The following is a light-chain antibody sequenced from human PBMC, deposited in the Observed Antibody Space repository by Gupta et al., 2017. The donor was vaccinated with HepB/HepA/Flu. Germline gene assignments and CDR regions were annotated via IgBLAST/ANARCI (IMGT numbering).Light chain of an antibody. CDR2: GES. Sequence: EIVLTQFPGTLSVSPGERATLSCRASQSVSSSYLAWYQQKPGQAPRLLIYGESSSATGIPDRFRGSGSGTDFTLTISRLEPEDFAVYYCQQYVSSPLTFGGGTKVEIK. CDR1: QSVSSSY. V-gene: IGKV3-20*01. CDR3: QQYVSSPLT. J-gene: IGKJ4*01.